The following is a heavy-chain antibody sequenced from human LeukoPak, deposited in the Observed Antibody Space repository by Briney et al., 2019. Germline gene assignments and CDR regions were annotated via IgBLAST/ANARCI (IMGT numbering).Heavy chain of an antibody. CDR1: DGSITNYY. V-gene: IGHV4-59*12. CDR2: ISESGSA. CDR3: ARAWDVLPAARFDY. Sequence: KASETLSLTCTVSDGSITNYYWTWIRQPPGKGLEWIGHISESGSANYNPSLKSRVTISVDTSKNQFSLKLSSVTAADTAVYYCARAWDVLPAARFDYWGQGSLVTVSS. J-gene: IGHJ4*02. D-gene: IGHD2-2*01.